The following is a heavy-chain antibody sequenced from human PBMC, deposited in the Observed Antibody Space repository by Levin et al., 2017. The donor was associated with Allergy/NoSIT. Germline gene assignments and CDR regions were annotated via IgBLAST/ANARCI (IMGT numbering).Heavy chain of an antibody. J-gene: IGHJ4*02. V-gene: IGHV3-13*04. CDR1: GFTFSTYD. CDR2: VDTADNA. Sequence: PEASVKVSCAASGFTFSTYDMHWVRQTTGQGLEWVSGVDTADNAYYPDSVKGRFTMSRENAKNSLYLQMNSLRAGDTAVYYCARATAGAHYLDSWGQGTLVTVAS. D-gene: IGHD4-17*01. CDR3: ARATAGAHYLDS.